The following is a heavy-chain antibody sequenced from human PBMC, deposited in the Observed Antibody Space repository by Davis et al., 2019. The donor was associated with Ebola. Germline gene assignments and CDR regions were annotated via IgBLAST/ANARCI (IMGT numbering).Heavy chain of an antibody. CDR1: GGSISSGGYS. Sequence: SETLSLTCAVSGGSISSGGYSWSWIRQPPGKGLEWIGYIYHSGSTYYNPSLKSRVTISVDTSKNQFSLKLSSVTAADTAVYYCARGAITFGGVIVISSWYFDYWGQGTLVTVSS. D-gene: IGHD3-16*02. J-gene: IGHJ4*02. CDR2: IYHSGST. V-gene: IGHV4-30-2*01. CDR3: ARGAITFGGVIVISSWYFDY.